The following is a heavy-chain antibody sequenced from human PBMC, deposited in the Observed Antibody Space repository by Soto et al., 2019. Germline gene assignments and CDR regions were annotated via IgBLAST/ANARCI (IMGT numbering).Heavy chain of an antibody. D-gene: IGHD4-17*01. V-gene: IGHV3-23*01. CDR2: ISGDGVRT. J-gene: IGHJ4*02. Sequence: GGSLRLSCAASGFTFRSYAMNWVRQAPGEGLEWVSSISGDGVRTYYADSLKGRFTISRDNSKSTVYLQMNSLRAEDTAVYYCAKDFGPFNDYGDGADYWGQGTLVTVSS. CDR1: GFTFRSYA. CDR3: AKDFGPFNDYGDGADY.